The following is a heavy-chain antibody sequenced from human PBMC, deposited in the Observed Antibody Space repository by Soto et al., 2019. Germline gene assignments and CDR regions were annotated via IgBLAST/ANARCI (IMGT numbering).Heavy chain of an antibody. CDR3: ARAARTLRGVVDY. CDR1: GGSISSDGNY. D-gene: IGHD3-10*01. Sequence: QVQLQESGPGLVKSSQTLSLTCTVSGGSISSDGNYWSWIRQHPGKGLEWIGYIYYSGSTNYNPSLKSRVTISVDTSKNQFSLKLTSVTDADTAVYYCARAARTLRGVVDYWGQGTLVTVSS. V-gene: IGHV4-31*03. J-gene: IGHJ4*02. CDR2: IYYSGST.